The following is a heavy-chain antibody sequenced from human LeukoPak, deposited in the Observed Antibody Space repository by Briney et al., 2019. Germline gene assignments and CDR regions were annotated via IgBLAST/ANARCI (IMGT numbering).Heavy chain of an antibody. Sequence: VASVKVSCKASRYTFTGYYMHWVRQAPGQGLEWMGIINPSGGSTSYAQKFQGRVTMTRDTSTSTVYMELSSLRSEDTAVYYCARVFSPRSEKTNGHFDYWGQGTLVTVSS. CDR1: RYTFTGYY. CDR3: ARVFSPRSEKTNGHFDY. J-gene: IGHJ4*02. V-gene: IGHV1-46*01. D-gene: IGHD2-8*01. CDR2: INPSGGST.